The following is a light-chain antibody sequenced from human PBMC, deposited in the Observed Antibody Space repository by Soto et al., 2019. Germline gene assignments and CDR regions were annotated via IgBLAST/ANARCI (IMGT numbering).Light chain of an antibody. CDR2: AAS. Sequence: DIKMTKSQSSLSASVGDRVTITFRASQGISNYLAWYQQKPGKVPKLLIYAASTLQSGVPSRFSGSGSGTDFTLTLSSLQPEDVATYYCQKYNSAPRTFGQGTKLEIK. CDR3: QKYNSAPRT. CDR1: QGISNY. V-gene: IGKV1-27*01. J-gene: IGKJ1*01.